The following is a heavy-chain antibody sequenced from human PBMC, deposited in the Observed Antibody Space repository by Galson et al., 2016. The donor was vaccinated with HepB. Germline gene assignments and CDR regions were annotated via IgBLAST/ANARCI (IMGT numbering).Heavy chain of an antibody. V-gene: IGHV3-30*01. D-gene: IGHD4-17*01. CDR1: GFTFTKYA. CDR2: TPNDGSSE. Sequence: SLRLSCAASGFTFTKYAMHWVRQAPGKGLEWVAITPNDGSSEYYPDSVKGRFTISRDNSNNTLFLQMNSLRPEDTALYYCAREGEVTTPIAAFDIWGQGTVVTVS. J-gene: IGHJ3*02. CDR3: AREGEVTTPIAAFDI.